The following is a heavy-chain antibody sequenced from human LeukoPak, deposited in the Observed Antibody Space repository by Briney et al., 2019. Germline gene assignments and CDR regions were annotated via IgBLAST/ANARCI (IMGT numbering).Heavy chain of an antibody. CDR1: GYTFTSYD. Sequence: ASVKVSCKASGYTFTSYDINWVRQATGQGLEGMGWMNPNSGNTGYAQKFQGRVTMTRNTSISTAYMELSSLRSEDTAVYYCARVSGQRGGVVDYWGQGTLVTVSS. J-gene: IGHJ4*02. V-gene: IGHV1-8*01. CDR3: ARVSGQRGGVVDY. D-gene: IGHD3-16*01. CDR2: MNPNSGNT.